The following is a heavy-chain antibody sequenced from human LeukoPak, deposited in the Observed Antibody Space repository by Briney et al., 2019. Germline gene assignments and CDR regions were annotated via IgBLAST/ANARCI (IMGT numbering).Heavy chain of an antibody. CDR1: GFTVSSNY. V-gene: IGHV3-53*01. J-gene: IGHJ6*02. Sequence: GGSLRLSCAASGFTVSSNYMSWVRQAPGKGLEWVSVIYSGGSTYYADSVKGRFTISRDNSKNTLYLQMNSLRAEDTAVHYCARWATYCSGGSCYDYGMDVWGQGTTVTVSS. CDR2: IYSGGST. D-gene: IGHD2-15*01. CDR3: ARWATYCSGGSCYDYGMDV.